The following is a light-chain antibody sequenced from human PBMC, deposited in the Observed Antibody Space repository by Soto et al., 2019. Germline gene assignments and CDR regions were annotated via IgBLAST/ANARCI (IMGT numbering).Light chain of an antibody. J-gene: IGKJ4*01. CDR2: DAS. V-gene: IGKV1-39*01. CDR3: QKSYSTPLN. Sequence: DIQITHSPSTLSASVVDRVTITCQASQDISNYLNWYQQKPGKAPKLLIYDASNLETGVPSRFSGSGSGTDFTLTISSLQPEDFATYYCQKSYSTPLNFGGGTKVDIK. CDR1: QDISNY.